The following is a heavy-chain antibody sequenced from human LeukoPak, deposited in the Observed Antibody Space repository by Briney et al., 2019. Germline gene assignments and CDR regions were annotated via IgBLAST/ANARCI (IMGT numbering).Heavy chain of an antibody. V-gene: IGHV4-59*01. CDR1: GGSISSYY. D-gene: IGHD4-17*01. J-gene: IGHJ4*02. Sequence: PSETLSLTCTVSGGSISSYYWSWIRQPPGKGLEWIGYIYYSGSTNYNPSLKSRGTISVDTSKNQFSLKLSSVTAADTAVYYCARSIDYAYDYWGQGTLVTVSS. CDR3: ARSIDYAYDY. CDR2: IYYSGST.